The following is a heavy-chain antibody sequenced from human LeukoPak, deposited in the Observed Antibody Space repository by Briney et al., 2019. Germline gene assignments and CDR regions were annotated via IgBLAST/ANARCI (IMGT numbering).Heavy chain of an antibody. V-gene: IGHV1-2*02. CDR2: INPNSGGT. J-gene: IGHJ4*02. Sequence: ASVKVSCKASGYTFTGYYMHWVRQAPGQGLEWMGWINPNSGGTSYAQKFQGRVTMTRDTSTSTVYMELSSLRSEDTAVYYCARGNYDFLTGYYHYYFDYWGQGALVTVSS. CDR1: GYTFTGYY. CDR3: ARGNYDFLTGYYHYYFDY. D-gene: IGHD3-9*01.